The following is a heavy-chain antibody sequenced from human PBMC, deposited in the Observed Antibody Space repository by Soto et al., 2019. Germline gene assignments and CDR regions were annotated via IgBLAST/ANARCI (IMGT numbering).Heavy chain of an antibody. CDR3: GRDEIRNGVGV. J-gene: IGHJ6*02. CDR1: GFTFSDFW. Sequence: GGSLRLSCEDSGFTFSDFWMSWVRQAPRKGLEWVANIKGDGSEKRYVDCVRGRFTISRDNAKNSVYLQMNSLRAADTALYYCGRDEIRNGVGVWGQETTVTVSS. CDR2: IKGDGSEK. V-gene: IGHV3-7*01.